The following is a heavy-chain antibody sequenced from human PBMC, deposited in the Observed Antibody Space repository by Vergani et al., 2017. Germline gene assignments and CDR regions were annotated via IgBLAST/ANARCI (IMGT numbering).Heavy chain of an antibody. CDR2: INHSGST. Sequence: QVQLQQWGAGLLKPSETLSLTCAVYGGSFSGYYWSWIRQPPGKGLEWIGEINHSGSTNYNPSLKSRVTISVDTSKNQFSLKLSSVTAADTAVYYCARRVVRGVYHYYYYYMDVWGKGTTVTVSS. CDR3: ARRVVRGVYHYYYYYMDV. D-gene: IGHD3-10*01. V-gene: IGHV4-34*01. CDR1: GGSFSGYY. J-gene: IGHJ6*03.